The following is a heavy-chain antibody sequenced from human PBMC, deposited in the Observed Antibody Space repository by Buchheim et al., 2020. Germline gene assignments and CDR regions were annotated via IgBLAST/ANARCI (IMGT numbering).Heavy chain of an antibody. J-gene: IGHJ1*01. Sequence: EVQLLESGGGLVQPGGSLRLSCAASGFTFSSYAMSWVRQAPGKGLEWVSAISGSGGSTYYADSVKGRFTISRDNSTNTLYLQMNSLRAEDTAVYYCAKGRHYYDSSGYYHAEYFQHWGQGTL. CDR2: ISGSGGST. V-gene: IGHV3-23*01. CDR1: GFTFSSYA. CDR3: AKGRHYYDSSGYYHAEYFQH. D-gene: IGHD3-22*01.